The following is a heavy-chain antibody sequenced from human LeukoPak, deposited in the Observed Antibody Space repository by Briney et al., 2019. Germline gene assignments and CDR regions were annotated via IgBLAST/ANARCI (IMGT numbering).Heavy chain of an antibody. V-gene: IGHV3-21*01. Sequence: GGSLRLSCAASGFTFSSYSMNWVRQAPGKGLEWVSSISSSSSYIYYADSVKGRFTISRDDAKNSLYLQMNSLRAEDTAVYYCARGGYDYVWGSYRLFAYWGQGTLVTVSS. CDR2: ISSSSSYI. D-gene: IGHD3-16*02. CDR3: ARGGYDYVWGSYRLFAY. CDR1: GFTFSSYS. J-gene: IGHJ4*02.